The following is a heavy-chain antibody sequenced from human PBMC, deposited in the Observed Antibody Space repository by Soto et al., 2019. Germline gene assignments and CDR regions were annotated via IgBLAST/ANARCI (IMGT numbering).Heavy chain of an antibody. J-gene: IGHJ5*02. Sequence: KFQGRVTITRDTSASTAYMELSSLRSEDTAVYYCARRGYYYDSSGYPAHGWFDPWGQGTLVTVSS. V-gene: IGHV1-3*01. CDR3: ARRGYYYDSSGYPAHGWFDP. D-gene: IGHD3-22*01.